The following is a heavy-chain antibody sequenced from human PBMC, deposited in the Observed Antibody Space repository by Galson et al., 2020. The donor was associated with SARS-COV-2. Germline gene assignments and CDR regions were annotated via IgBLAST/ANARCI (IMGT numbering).Heavy chain of an antibody. CDR2: IKSKTDGAKT. V-gene: IGHV3-15*01. CDR1: GFTFSNAW. Sequence: GGSLRLSCAASGFTFSNAWMSWVRQAPGKGLEWVGRIKSKTDGAKTDYATHVKGRFTISKDDSKNTLYLQMNSLKTEDTAVYYCTTDPAGPYSSSWYWDYWGQGTLVTVSS. J-gene: IGHJ4*02. D-gene: IGHD6-13*01. CDR3: TTDPAGPYSSSWYWDY.